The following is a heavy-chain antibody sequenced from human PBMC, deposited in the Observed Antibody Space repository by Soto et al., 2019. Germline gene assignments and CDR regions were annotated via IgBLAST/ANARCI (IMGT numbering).Heavy chain of an antibody. J-gene: IGHJ3*02. V-gene: IGHV1-8*01. CDR2: MNPNSGNT. CDR1: GYTFTSYD. D-gene: IGHD3-22*01. Sequence: GASVKVSCKASGYTFTSYDINWARQATGQGLEWMGWMNPNSGNTGYAQKFQGRVTMTRNTSISTAYMELSSLRSEDTAVYYCARGAYYDSSGYYYFHAFDIWGQGTMVTVSS. CDR3: ARGAYYDSSGYYYFHAFDI.